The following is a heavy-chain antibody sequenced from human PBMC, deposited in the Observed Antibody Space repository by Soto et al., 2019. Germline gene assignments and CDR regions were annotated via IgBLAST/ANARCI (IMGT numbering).Heavy chain of an antibody. D-gene: IGHD1-26*01. J-gene: IGHJ4*02. Sequence: ASVKVSCKTSGYTFTAYYIHWVRQAPGQGLEWMGWIDPASGGTNYAQKFQGWVTMTRDTSISTACMELSSLTSDDTAVYFCGKSRGSYTVDYWGQGTLVTVSS. V-gene: IGHV1-2*04. CDR1: GYTFTAYY. CDR3: GKSRGSYTVDY. CDR2: IDPASGGT.